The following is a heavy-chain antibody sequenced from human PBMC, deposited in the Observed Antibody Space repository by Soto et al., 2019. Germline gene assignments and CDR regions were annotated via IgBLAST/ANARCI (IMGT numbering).Heavy chain of an antibody. D-gene: IGHD3-22*01. CDR2: IYWDDDE. Sequence: QITLKESGPTLVKPAKTLTLTCTFSGFSLSTSGVGVGWIRQPPGKALEWLALIYWDDDERYSPSLKSRLTITKDTSKKQVVLTMTNMDPVDTATYYCVHPYSDSSSYYGYFDYWGQGTLVTVSS. J-gene: IGHJ4*02. CDR1: GFSLSTSGVG. V-gene: IGHV2-5*02. CDR3: VHPYSDSSSYYGYFDY.